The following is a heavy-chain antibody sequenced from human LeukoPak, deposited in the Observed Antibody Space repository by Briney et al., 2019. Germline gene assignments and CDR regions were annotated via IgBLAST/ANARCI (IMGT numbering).Heavy chain of an antibody. V-gene: IGHV3-11*01. J-gene: IGHJ4*02. Sequence: GGSLRLSCAASGFTFSDYYMSWIRQAPGKGLEWVSYISSSGSTIYYADSVKGRFTISRDNAKNSLYLQMNRLRAEDTAVYYCARENYAFWSGYSAYYFDYWGQGTLVTVSS. CDR3: ARENYAFWSGYSAYYFDY. D-gene: IGHD3-3*01. CDR2: ISSSGSTI. CDR1: GFTFSDYY.